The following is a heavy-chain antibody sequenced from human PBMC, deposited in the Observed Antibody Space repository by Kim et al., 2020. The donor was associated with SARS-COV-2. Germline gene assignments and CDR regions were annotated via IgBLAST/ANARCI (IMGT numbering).Heavy chain of an antibody. CDR2: IYYSGST. Sequence: SETLSLTCTVSGGSISSSSYYWGWIRQPPGKGMEWIGSIYYSGSTYYNPSLKSRVTISVDTSKNQFSLKLSSVTAADTAVYYCARQTLLWFGELSVPDAFDIWGQGTMVTVSS. CDR3: ARQTLLWFGELSVPDAFDI. V-gene: IGHV4-39*01. D-gene: IGHD3-10*01. CDR1: GGSISSSSYY. J-gene: IGHJ3*02.